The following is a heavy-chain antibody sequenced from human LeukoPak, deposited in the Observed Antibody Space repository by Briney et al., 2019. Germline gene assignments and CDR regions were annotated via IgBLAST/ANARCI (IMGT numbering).Heavy chain of an antibody. CDR1: GITLSNYG. CDR2: ISDTGGTI. CDR3: AKRGVVIRVILVGFHKQAYYFDS. D-gene: IGHD3-22*01. Sequence: GGSLRLSCAVSGITLSNYGMSWVRQAPGKGLQWVAGISDTGGTITYADSVSGRFTISRDNAKNTLYLQMNSLRAEDTAVYFCAKRGVVIRVILVGFHKQAYYFDSWGHGALVTVSS. J-gene: IGHJ4*03. V-gene: IGHV3-23*01.